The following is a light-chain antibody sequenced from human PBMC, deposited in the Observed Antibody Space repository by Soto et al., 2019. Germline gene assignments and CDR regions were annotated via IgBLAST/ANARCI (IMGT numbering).Light chain of an antibody. Sequence: QSVLAQPPSVSGAPGQWITISCTGSSSNIGAGYDVHWYQHLPGTAPKLLIYGNTNRPSGVPDRFSGSQSGTSASLAIAGLQAEDEADYYCQSYDSSLGGSVFGGGTKLTVL. CDR3: QSYDSSLGGSV. J-gene: IGLJ3*02. CDR1: SSNIGAGYD. CDR2: GNT. V-gene: IGLV1-40*01.